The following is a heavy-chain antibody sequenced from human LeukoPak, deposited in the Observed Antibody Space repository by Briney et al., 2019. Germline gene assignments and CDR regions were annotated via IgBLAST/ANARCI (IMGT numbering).Heavy chain of an antibody. CDR1: GFTFSNYG. J-gene: IGHJ3*02. Sequence: PGGSLRLSCAASGFTFSNYGMHWVRQAPGKGLEWVAVIWYDGSNEYYADSVKGRFIISRDNSRNTLYLQMSSLRAEDTAVYYCVRDLDHNDFWGGYSPDAFDSWGQGTKVFVSS. CDR3: VRDLDHNDFWGGYSPDAFDS. CDR2: IWYDGSNE. D-gene: IGHD3-3*01. V-gene: IGHV3-33*01.